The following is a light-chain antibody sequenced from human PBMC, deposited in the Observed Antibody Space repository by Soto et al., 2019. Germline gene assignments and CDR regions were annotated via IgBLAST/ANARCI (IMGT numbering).Light chain of an antibody. CDR1: SSNIGSNH. J-gene: IGLJ2*01. CDR2: WSD. V-gene: IGLV1-47*01. Sequence: QSVLTQPPSTSGTPGQRVTISCSGSSSNIGSNHVYWYQQFPGMAPKLLMYWSDQRPTGVPDRFSGSKSGTSASLAISGLRSDDEADYYCAARDDSLSGVVFGGRTKLTVL. CDR3: AARDDSLSGVV.